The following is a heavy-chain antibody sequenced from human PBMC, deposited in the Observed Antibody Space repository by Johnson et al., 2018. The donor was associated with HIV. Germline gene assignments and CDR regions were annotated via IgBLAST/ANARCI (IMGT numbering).Heavy chain of an antibody. CDR1: GFTFSSYG. CDR3: AKNGARGDAFDI. Sequence: QVQLVESGGGVVQPGGSLRLSCAASGFTFSSYGMHWVRQAPGTGLEWVAFIRYDGSNKYYADSVKGRFTISRDNSKNTLYLQMNSLRAEDTAVYYCAKNGARGDAFDIWGQGTMVTVSS. CDR2: IRYDGSNK. J-gene: IGHJ3*02. V-gene: IGHV3-30*02. D-gene: IGHD2-8*01.